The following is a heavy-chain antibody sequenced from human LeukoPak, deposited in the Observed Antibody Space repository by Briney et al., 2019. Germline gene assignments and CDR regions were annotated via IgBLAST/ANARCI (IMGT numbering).Heavy chain of an antibody. CDR1: GFTFSSYA. V-gene: IGHV3-30-3*01. CDR3: ARDEYLWVVIQLGLFDY. Sequence: GGSLRLSCAASGFTFSSYAMHWVRQAPGKGLEWVAVISSDGNNKYYADSVKGRFTISRDNSKNTLYLQMNSQRAEDTAVYYCARDEYLWVVIQLGLFDYWGQGTLVTVSS. CDR2: ISSDGNNK. J-gene: IGHJ4*02. D-gene: IGHD2-2*01.